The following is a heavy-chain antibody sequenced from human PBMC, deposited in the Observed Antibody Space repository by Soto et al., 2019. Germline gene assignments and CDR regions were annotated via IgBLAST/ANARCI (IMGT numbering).Heavy chain of an antibody. CDR2: IIPIFGTA. CDR3: ARGPVIVVVPAAVYGMDV. Sequence: SVKVSCKASGCTFSSYAISWVRQAPGQGLEWMGGIIPIFGTANYAQKFQGRVTITADESTSTAYVELSSLRSEDTAVYYCARGPVIVVVPAAVYGMDVWGQGTTVTVSS. D-gene: IGHD2-2*01. CDR1: GCTFSSYA. V-gene: IGHV1-69*13. J-gene: IGHJ6*01.